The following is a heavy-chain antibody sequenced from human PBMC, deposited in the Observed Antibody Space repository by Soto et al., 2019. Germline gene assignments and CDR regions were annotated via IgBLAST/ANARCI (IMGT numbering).Heavy chain of an antibody. CDR2: ISYDGTNK. Sequence: PGGSLRLSCAASGFSFSNYALHCVRQAPGKGLEWVAVISYDGTNKYYADSVKGRLTISRDNSKNTLYLQMNSLRAEDTAVYSCVNLAGAAHTDHFWGQATLVTVSS. CDR1: GFSFSNYA. D-gene: IGHD6-6*01. CDR3: VNLAGAAHTDHF. J-gene: IGHJ4*02. V-gene: IGHV3-30-3*01.